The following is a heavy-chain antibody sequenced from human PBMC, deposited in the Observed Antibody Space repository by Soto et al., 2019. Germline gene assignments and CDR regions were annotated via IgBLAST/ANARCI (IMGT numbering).Heavy chain of an antibody. V-gene: IGHV1-24*01. D-gene: IGHD2-21*02. CDR1: GYTLTELS. CDR2: FDPEDGET. CDR3: ATDLIYCGGDCYHDY. Sequence: ASVKVSCKVSGYTLTELSMHWVRQAPGKGLEWMGGFDPEDGETIYAQKFQGRVTMTEDTSTDTAYMELSSLRSEDTAVYYCATDLIYCGGDCYHDYWGQGTLVTVSS. J-gene: IGHJ4*02.